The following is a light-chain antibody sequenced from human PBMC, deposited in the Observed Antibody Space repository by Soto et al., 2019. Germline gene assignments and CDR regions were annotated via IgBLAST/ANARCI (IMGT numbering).Light chain of an antibody. Sequence: QSVLTQPASVCGSPGQSITISCTGTSSDVGAYNLVSWYQHHPDKAPKLMISEVSNRPSGVSDRFSGSKSGNTASLTISGLQAEDEADYYCASLTTTNFVFGTGTKVTVL. CDR1: SSDVGAYNL. V-gene: IGLV2-14*01. J-gene: IGLJ1*01. CDR2: EVS. CDR3: ASLTTTNFV.